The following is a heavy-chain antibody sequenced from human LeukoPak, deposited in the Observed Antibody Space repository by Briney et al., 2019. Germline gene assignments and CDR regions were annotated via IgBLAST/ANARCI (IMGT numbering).Heavy chain of an antibody. CDR3: AKVSNWIYVYFDY. CDR2: ISCSGGST. CDR1: GFTFSTYA. Sequence: PAESLSLSCAASGFTFSTYAMSWVRQPPGKGLEWVSAISCSGGSTYYADPVKGRFTISRDNSKNTLYRQMNSLRVEDTAVYYCAKVSNWIYVYFDYWGQGTPVTVS. D-gene: IGHD1-7*01. V-gene: IGHV3-23*01. J-gene: IGHJ4*02.